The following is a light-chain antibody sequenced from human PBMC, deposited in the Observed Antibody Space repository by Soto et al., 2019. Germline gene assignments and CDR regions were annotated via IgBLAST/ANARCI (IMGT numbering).Light chain of an antibody. CDR3: GSYAGSDSWV. V-gene: IGLV2-8*01. CDR2: EVT. CDR1: RSDIGGYNY. J-gene: IGLJ3*02. Sequence: QSALTQPPAASGSPGQSVTISCTGTRSDIGGYNYVSWYQHHPGRAPKIIIYEVTQRPSGVPGRFSGSKSGNTASLSVSGLQAEDEADYYCGSYAGSDSWVFGGGTKLTVL.